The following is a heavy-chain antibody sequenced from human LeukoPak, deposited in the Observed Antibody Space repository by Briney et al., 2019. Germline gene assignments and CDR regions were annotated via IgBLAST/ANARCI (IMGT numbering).Heavy chain of an antibody. Sequence: GGSLRLSCAASGFSFSSYAMNWVRQAPGKGLEWVAIIFGNGDTTYYADSVKGRFTVSRDNSQHTLYLHMNDLRPAAPAISYCAKRNTLVRGGPCFDYWGQGLLVTVSS. CDR3: AKRNTLVRGGPCFDY. D-gene: IGHD3-10*01. CDR1: GFSFSSYA. J-gene: IGHJ4*02. V-gene: IGHV3-23*01. CDR2: IFGNGDTT.